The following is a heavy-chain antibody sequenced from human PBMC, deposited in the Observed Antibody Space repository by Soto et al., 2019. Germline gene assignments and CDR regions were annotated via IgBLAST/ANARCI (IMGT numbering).Heavy chain of an antibody. V-gene: IGHV3-23*01. D-gene: IGHD6-13*01. CDR2: VSGSGGST. Sequence: EVQLLESGGGLVQPGGSLRLSCAASGFTFSSYAMRWVRQAPGKGLEWVSAVSGSGGSTFYADSVKGRFTISRDNSKNTLYLQMNSLRAEDTAVYYCARRGPGTYFDYWGQGTLVTVSS. CDR1: GFTFSSYA. J-gene: IGHJ4*02. CDR3: ARRGPGTYFDY.